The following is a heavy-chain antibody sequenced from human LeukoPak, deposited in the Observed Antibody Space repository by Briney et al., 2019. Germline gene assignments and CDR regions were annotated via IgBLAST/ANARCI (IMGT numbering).Heavy chain of an antibody. CDR1: GASISSSDRY. Sequence: PSETLSLTCTVSGASISSSDRYWGWIRQPPGKGLEWIGSIYYSGITYHNPSLKSRVTISVDTSKNQFSLKLSSVTAADTAVYYCARGTTYNQYYYDSSGYYSFDYWGQGTLVTVSS. D-gene: IGHD3-22*01. CDR3: ARGTTYNQYYYDSSGYYSFDY. V-gene: IGHV4-39*07. J-gene: IGHJ4*02. CDR2: IYYSGIT.